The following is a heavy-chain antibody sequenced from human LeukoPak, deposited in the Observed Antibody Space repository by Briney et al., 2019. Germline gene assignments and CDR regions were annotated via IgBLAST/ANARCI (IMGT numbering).Heavy chain of an antibody. D-gene: IGHD1-26*01. CDR3: ARSQSQSGTYRYYFHY. Sequence: SETLSLTCSVSGGSVGSAGYYWTWIRQPPGKGLEWIGHTYYSGNTNYNPFLKSRVTMSLDPSNNWFSLKLSSVTGADTAVYYCARSQSQSGTYRYYFHYWGQGTLVTVSS. CDR1: GGSVGSAGYY. V-gene: IGHV4-61*08. CDR2: TYYSGNT. J-gene: IGHJ4*02.